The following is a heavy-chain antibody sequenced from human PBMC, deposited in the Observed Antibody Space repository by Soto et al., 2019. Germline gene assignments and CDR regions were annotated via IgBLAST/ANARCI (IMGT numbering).Heavy chain of an antibody. D-gene: IGHD6-19*01. CDR1: GGTFSSYA. CDR3: ASRIAVAGRRAYCYYGMDV. V-gene: IGHV1-69*13. J-gene: IGHJ6*02. Sequence: SVKVSCKASGGTFSSYAISWVRQAPGQGLEWMGGIIPIFGTANYAQKFQGRVTITADESTSTAYMELSSLRSEDTAVYYCASRIAVAGRRAYCYYGMDVWGQGTTVTVSS. CDR2: IIPIFGTA.